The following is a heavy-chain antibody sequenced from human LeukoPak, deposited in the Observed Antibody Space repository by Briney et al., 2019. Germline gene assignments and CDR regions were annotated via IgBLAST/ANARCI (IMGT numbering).Heavy chain of an antibody. Sequence: GGSLRLSCAASGFTFSSYWMHWVRQAPGKGLVWVSRISTDASSTTYADSVKGRFTISRDNAKGTLYLQMSSLRAEDTAVYYCTGHHQAYSRTYWGQGTLVTVSS. CDR2: ISTDASST. D-gene: IGHD4-11*01. V-gene: IGHV3-74*01. J-gene: IGHJ4*02. CDR3: TGHHQAYSRTY. CDR1: GFTFSSYW.